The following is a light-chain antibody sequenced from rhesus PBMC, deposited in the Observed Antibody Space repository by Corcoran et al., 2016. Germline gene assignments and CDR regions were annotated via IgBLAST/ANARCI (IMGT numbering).Light chain of an antibody. Sequence: QAVVTQEPSMTVSPGGTVTLTCGSSTGAVTSGNYPNWFQQKPGQVPRGLIYNTNSKHSWSPARFSGSLAGGKAALTRSGAQPYDEAEYYFLLYYSGAHIFGAGTRLTVL. CDR1: TGAVTSGNY. J-gene: IGLJ1*01. CDR2: NTN. CDR3: LLYYSGAHI. V-gene: IGLV7-76*01.